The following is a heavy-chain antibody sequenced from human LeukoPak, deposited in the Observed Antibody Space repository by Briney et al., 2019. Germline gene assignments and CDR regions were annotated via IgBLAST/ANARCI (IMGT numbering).Heavy chain of an antibody. Sequence: ASVKVSCKASGYTFTSYYMHWVRQAPGQGLEWMEIINPSGGSTSYAQKFQGRVTMTRDMSTSTVYMELSSLRSEDTAVYYCARGLRVPAAKSVYNWFDPWGQGTLVTVSS. CDR2: INPSGGST. CDR3: ARGLRVPAAKSVYNWFDP. V-gene: IGHV1-46*01. D-gene: IGHD2-2*01. CDR1: GYTFTSYY. J-gene: IGHJ5*02.